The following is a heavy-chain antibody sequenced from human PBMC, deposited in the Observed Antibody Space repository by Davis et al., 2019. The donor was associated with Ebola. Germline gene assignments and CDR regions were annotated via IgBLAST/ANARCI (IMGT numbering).Heavy chain of an antibody. J-gene: IGHJ4*02. V-gene: IGHV4-4*07. CDR1: GGSISSYY. Sequence: PSETLSLTCTVSGGSISSYYWSWIRQPAGKGLEWIGRIYTSGSTNYNPSLKSRVTMSVDTSKNQFSLKVNSVTAADTAVYYCARTTAHWAQLDSWGQGTLVTVSS. D-gene: IGHD7-27*01. CDR3: ARTTAHWAQLDS. CDR2: IYTSGST.